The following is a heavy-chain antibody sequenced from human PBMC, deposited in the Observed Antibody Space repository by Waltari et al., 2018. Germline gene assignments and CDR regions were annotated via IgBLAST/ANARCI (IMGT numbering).Heavy chain of an antibody. D-gene: IGHD3-3*02. CDR3: ARDIRDY. V-gene: IGHV3-21*02. CDR2: IGGSGYPI. CDR1: GFTFSDFF. J-gene: IGHJ4*02. Sequence: EVQLVESGGGLVKPGGSLRLSCAASGFTFSDFFLNWVRQAPGKGLEGVSAIGGSGYPIYYADSVKGRFTISRDNAQNSVYLQMNSLRAEDTAIYYCARDIRDYWGQGTLVTVSS.